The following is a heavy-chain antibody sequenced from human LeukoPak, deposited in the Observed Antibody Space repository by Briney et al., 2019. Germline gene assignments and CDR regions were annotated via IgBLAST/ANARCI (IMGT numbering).Heavy chain of an antibody. CDR3: AKDQSIVVVVAAMDV. J-gene: IGHJ6*02. Sequence: GGSLRLSCAASGFTFSSYGMHWVRQAPGKGLEWVAVISYDGSNKYYADSVKGRFTISRDNSKNTLYLQMNSLRAEDTAAYYCAKDQSIVVVVAAMDVWGQGTTVTVSS. V-gene: IGHV3-30*18. CDR2: ISYDGSNK. CDR1: GFTFSSYG. D-gene: IGHD2-15*01.